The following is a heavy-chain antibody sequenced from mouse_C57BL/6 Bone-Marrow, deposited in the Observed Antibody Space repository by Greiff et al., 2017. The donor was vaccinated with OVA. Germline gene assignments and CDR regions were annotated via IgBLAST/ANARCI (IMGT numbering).Heavy chain of an antibody. D-gene: IGHD1-1*01. CDR1: GYTFTSYW. CDR2: IDPSDSYT. V-gene: IGHV1-69*01. CDR3: ARHDGSSYWAMDY. Sequence: QVQLQQPGAELVMPGASVKLSCKASGYTFTSYWMHWVKQRPGQGLEWIGEIDPSDSYTNYNQKFKGKSTLTVDKSSSTAYMQLSSLTSEDSAVYYCARHDGSSYWAMDYWGQGTSVTVSS. J-gene: IGHJ4*01.